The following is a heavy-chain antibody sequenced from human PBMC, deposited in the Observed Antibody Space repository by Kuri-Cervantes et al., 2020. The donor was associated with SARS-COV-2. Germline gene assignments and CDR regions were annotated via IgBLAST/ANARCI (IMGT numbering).Heavy chain of an antibody. V-gene: IGHV3-33*01. CDR2: IWYDESNE. CDR3: ARGHGGDFWSGYTYYFDY. Sequence: GESLKISCAASGLTFSDYGMHWVRQAPGKGLEWVAVIWYDESNEYYADSVKGRFTISRDNSKNTLYLHMNSLRAEDTAVYYCARGHGGDFWSGYTYYFDYWGQGTLVTVSS. J-gene: IGHJ4*02. CDR1: GLTFSDYG. D-gene: IGHD3-3*01.